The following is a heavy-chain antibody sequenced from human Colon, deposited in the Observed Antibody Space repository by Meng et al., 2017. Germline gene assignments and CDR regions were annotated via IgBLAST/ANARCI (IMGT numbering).Heavy chain of an antibody. D-gene: IGHD1-26*01. CDR3: AKELGAPGY. J-gene: IGHJ4*02. V-gene: IGHV3-23*01. CDR1: GFIFSDCY. CDR2: ISGSGGST. Sequence: GLSCAASGFIFSDCYMSWIRQAPGKGLEWVSAISGSGGSTYYADSVKGRFTISRDNSKNTLYLQMNSLRAEDTAVYYCAKELGAPGYWGQGTLVTVSS.